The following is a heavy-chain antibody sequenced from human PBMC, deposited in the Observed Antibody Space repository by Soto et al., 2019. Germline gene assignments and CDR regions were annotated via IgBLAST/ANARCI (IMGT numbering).Heavy chain of an antibody. CDR1: GGTFSRYG. CDR2: IIPIFGTA. CDR3: ARARNDNYYYGMDV. Sequence: QVQLVQSGAEVKKPGSPVKVSCKASGGTFSRYGISWVRQAPGQGLEWMGGIIPIFGTANYAQKFQGRVTITADESTSTAYMELSSLRSEDTAVYYCARARNDNYYYGMDVWGQGITVTVSS. D-gene: IGHD3-22*01. V-gene: IGHV1-69*12. J-gene: IGHJ6*02.